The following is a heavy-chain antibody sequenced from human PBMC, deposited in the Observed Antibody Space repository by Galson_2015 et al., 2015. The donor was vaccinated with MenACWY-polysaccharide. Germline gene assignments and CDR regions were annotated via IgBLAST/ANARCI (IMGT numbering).Heavy chain of an antibody. J-gene: IGHJ6*02. Sequence: SMNWVRQAPGKGLEWVSSISSSSSYIYYADSVKGRFTISRDNAKNSLYLQMNSLRAEDTAVYYCARANFRGYCSSTSCYTPYGMDVWGQGTTVTVSS. CDR2: ISSSSSYI. V-gene: IGHV3-21*01. CDR1: S. D-gene: IGHD2-2*02. CDR3: ARANFRGYCSSTSCYTPYGMDV.